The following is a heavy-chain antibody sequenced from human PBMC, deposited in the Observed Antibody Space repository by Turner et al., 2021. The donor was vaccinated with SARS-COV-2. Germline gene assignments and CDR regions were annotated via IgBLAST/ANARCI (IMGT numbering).Heavy chain of an antibody. Sequence: QGQLVQSGAEVKKPGASVKVSCKASGYAFTHHGISWVRQAPGKGLEWMGWISCYNGDTKYAEKFQGRVTMTKDTSTGTAYMEMTSLRSDDTAVYYCARDPSNTSGRYQYFDYWGQGTLVTVSS. J-gene: IGHJ4*02. CDR2: ISCYNGDT. CDR1: GYAFTHHG. V-gene: IGHV1-18*01. CDR3: ARDPSNTSGRYQYFDY. D-gene: IGHD6-19*01.